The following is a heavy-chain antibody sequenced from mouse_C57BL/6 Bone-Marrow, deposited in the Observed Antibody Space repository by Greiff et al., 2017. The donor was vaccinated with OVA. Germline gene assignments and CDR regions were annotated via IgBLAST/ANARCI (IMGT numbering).Heavy chain of an antibody. Sequence: LKESGAELVRPGSSVKLSCKDSYFAFMASAMHWVKQRPGHGLEWIGSFTMYSDATEYSENFKGKATLTANTSSSTAYMELSSLTSEDSAVYYCARGGYGSDYAMDYWGQGTSVTVSS. CDR2: FTMYSDAT. J-gene: IGHJ4*01. D-gene: IGHD1-1*01. CDR3: ARGGYGSDYAMDY. V-gene: IGHV1-49*01. CDR1: YFAFMASA.